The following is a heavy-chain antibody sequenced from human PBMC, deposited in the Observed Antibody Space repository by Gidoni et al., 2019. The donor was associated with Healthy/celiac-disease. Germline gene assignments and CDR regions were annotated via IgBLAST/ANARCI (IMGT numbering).Heavy chain of an antibody. Sequence: QVQLQESGPGLVKPSETLSLTCPVSGGSISSYYWSWIRQPPGKGLEWIGYIYYSGSTNYNPSLKSRVTISVDMSKNQFSLKLSSVTAADTAVYYCATMEWSGWFDYWGQGTLVTVSS. CDR1: GGSISSYY. D-gene: IGHD6-19*01. CDR3: ATMEWSGWFDY. CDR2: IYYSGST. V-gene: IGHV4-59*08. J-gene: IGHJ4*02.